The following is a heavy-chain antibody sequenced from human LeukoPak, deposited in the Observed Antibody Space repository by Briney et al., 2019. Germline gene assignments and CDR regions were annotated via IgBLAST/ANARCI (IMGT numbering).Heavy chain of an antibody. CDR2: IWYDGSNK. Sequence: GGSLRLSCAASGFTFSSYGMHWVRQAPGKGLEWVAVIWYDGSNKYYADSVKGRFTISRDNSKNTLYLQINSLRAEDTAVYYCASGFSSSPYFDYWGQGTLVTVSS. V-gene: IGHV3-33*01. D-gene: IGHD6-6*01. CDR3: ASGFSSSPYFDY. CDR1: GFTFSSYG. J-gene: IGHJ4*02.